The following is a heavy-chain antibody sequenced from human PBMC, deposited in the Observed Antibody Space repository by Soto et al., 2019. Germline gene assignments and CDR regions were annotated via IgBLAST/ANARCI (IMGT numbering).Heavy chain of an antibody. D-gene: IGHD3-10*01. J-gene: IGHJ6*02. V-gene: IGHV1-46*01. Sequence: GASVKVSCKASGYTFTSYYMHWVRQAPGQGLEWMGIINPSDGSTSYAQKFQGRVTMTRDTSTSTVYMELRSLRSDDTAVYYCARDGRGFGDRFYYYGMDVWGQGTTVTVSS. CDR1: GYTFTSYY. CDR2: INPSDGST. CDR3: ARDGRGFGDRFYYYGMDV.